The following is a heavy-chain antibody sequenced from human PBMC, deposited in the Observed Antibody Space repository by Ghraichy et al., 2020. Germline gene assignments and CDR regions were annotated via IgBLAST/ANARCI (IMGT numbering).Heavy chain of an antibody. CDR1: GGSISSYY. CDR2: IYYSGST. Sequence: SETLSLTCTVSGGSISSYYWSWIRQPPGKGLEWIGYIYYSGSTNYNPSLKSRVTISVEPSKNQFSLKLSSMTAADTAVYYWGGSIFGVSFLFDIWGQGTMVTVSS. J-gene: IGHJ3*02. V-gene: IGHV4-59*01. CDR3: GGSIFGVSFLFDI. D-gene: IGHD3-3*02.